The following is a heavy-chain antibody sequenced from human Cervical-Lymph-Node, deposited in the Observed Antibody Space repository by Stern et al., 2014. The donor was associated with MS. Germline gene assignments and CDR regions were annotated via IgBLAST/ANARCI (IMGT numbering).Heavy chain of an antibody. V-gene: IGHV6-1*01. Sequence: QVQLQQSGPGLVKPSQTLSLTCAISGDSVSSNSAAWSWIRQSPSRGLEWLGRTYYMSAWFDNYAPSVKSRITIIPDTSKDQFSLQLNSVTPEDTAVYYCAREEHAKYYFDYWGQGTLVTVSS. CDR2: TYYMSAWFD. CDR3: AREEHAKYYFDY. D-gene: IGHD1-26*01. CDR1: GDSVSSNSAA. J-gene: IGHJ4*02.